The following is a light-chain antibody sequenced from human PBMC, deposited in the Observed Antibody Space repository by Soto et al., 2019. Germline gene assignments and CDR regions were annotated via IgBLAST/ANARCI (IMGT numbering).Light chain of an antibody. CDR3: SSYSNTGPPCV. CDR1: SGDIGGYNY. V-gene: IGLV2-14*01. CDR2: EVT. Sequence: QSALTQPASVSGSPGQSITISCTGTSGDIGGYNYVSWYQQHPGTAPKLIISEVTNRPSGVSDRFSGSRSGNTASLTISGLQVQDEADYYCSSYSNTGPPCVFGSGTKVTVL. J-gene: IGLJ1*01.